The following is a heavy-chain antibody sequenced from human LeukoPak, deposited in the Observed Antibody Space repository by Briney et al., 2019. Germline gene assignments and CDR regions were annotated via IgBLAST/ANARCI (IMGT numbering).Heavy chain of an antibody. CDR2: IYYSGST. V-gene: IGHV4-59*01. CDR1: GGSINSYY. CDR3: ARARDGHINNWFDP. D-gene: IGHD5-24*01. J-gene: IGHJ5*02. Sequence: PSETLSLTCTVSGGSINSYYWSWIRQPPGKGLEWIGYIYYSGSTNYNPSLKSRVTISVDTSKNQFSLKMSSVTAADTAVYYCARARDGHINNWFDPGGQGTLVTVSS.